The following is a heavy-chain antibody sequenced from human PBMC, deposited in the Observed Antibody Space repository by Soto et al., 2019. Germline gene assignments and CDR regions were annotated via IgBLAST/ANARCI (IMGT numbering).Heavy chain of an antibody. V-gene: IGHV6-1*01. D-gene: IGHD1-26*01. CDR2: TYYRSKWYS. Sequence: QVQVQQSGPGLVKPSHTLSLTCAISGDSVSNNSATWNWIRQSPSRGLEWLGRTYYRSKWYSDYAVSVKSRITINPDTYKNQFSLQLNSVTPEDTAVYYGARAAYSGSYQGYFDYWGQGTLVTVSS. CDR3: ARAAYSGSYQGYFDY. CDR1: GDSVSNNSAT. J-gene: IGHJ4*02.